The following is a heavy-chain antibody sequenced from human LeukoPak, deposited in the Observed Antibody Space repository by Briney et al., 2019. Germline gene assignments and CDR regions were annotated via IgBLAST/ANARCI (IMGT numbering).Heavy chain of an antibody. CDR2: ISAYNGNT. CDR1: GYTFTSYG. Sequence: GASVKVSCKASGYTFTSYGISWVRQAPGQGLEWMGWISAYNGNTNYAQKLQGRVTMTTDTSTSTAYMELRSLRSDDTAVYYCARGSGTGTTFYYYYGMDVWGQGTTVTVSS. CDR3: ARGSGTGTTFYYYYGMDV. D-gene: IGHD1-7*01. V-gene: IGHV1-18*01. J-gene: IGHJ6*02.